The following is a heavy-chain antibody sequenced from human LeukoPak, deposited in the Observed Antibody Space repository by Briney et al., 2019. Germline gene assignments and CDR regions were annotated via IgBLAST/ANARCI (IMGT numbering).Heavy chain of an antibody. CDR1: GFTFSGSA. CDR2: IRSKANSYAT. V-gene: IGHV3-73*01. D-gene: IGHD3-3*01. Sequence: GGSLRLSCAASGFTFSGSAMHWVRQASGKGLEWVGRIRSKANSYATAYAASVKGRFTISRDDSKNTAYLQMNSLKTEDTAVYYCTRESDFWSGYYNYYYMDVWGKGTTVTVSS. CDR3: TRESDFWSGYYNYYYMDV. J-gene: IGHJ6*03.